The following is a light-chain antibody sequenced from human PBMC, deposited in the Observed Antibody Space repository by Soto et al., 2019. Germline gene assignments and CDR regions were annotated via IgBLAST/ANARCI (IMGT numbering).Light chain of an antibody. CDR2: AAS. Sequence: QMTQSPSSMSASVGDRVTITCRASQGISSYLAWYQQKPGKAPKLLIYAASTLQSGVPSRFSGSGSGTDFTLTISCLQSEDFATYYCQQYYSYPLTFGGGTKVDIK. CDR3: QQYYSYPLT. CDR1: QGISSY. J-gene: IGKJ4*01. V-gene: IGKV1-8*01.